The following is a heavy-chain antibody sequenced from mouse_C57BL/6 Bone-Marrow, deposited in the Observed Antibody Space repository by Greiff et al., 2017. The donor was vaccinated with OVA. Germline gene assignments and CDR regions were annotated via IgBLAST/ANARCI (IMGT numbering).Heavy chain of an antibody. J-gene: IGHJ3*01. CDR1: GFTFSDYG. Sequence: EVMLVESGGGLVQPGGSLKLSCAASGFTFSDYGMAWVRQAPRKGPEWVAFISNLAYSIYYADTVTGRFTISRENAKNTLYLEMSSLRSEDTAMYYCARGGRGRLGWFAYWGQGTLVTVSA. CDR3: ARGGRGRLGWFAY. D-gene: IGHD3-3*01. V-gene: IGHV5-15*01. CDR2: ISNLAYSI.